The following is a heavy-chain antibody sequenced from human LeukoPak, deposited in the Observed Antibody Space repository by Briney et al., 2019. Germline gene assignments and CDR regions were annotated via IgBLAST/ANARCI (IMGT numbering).Heavy chain of an antibody. CDR3: ARRPSYDFWSGYYGVDGLDV. Sequence: GGSLKISCKGSGYSFTSYWIGWVRQMPGKGLEWMGIIYPGDSDTRYSPSFQGQVTISADKSISTAYLQWISLRASDTAMYYCARRPSYDFWSGYYGVDGLDVWGQGTMVTVSS. J-gene: IGHJ3*01. V-gene: IGHV5-51*01. CDR1: GYSFTSYW. D-gene: IGHD3-3*01. CDR2: IYPGDSDT.